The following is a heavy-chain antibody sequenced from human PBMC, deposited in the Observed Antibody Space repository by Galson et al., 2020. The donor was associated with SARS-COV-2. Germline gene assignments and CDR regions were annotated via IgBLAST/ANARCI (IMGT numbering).Heavy chain of an antibody. V-gene: IGHV4-61*02. Sequence: SATLSLTCTVSGYSFTRDNYLWSWIRQPAGKGLEWIGRIHTSGSALHNPSLKSRLSIFLDMSKNQFSLDLTSVTAADTAVYYCARGRPHHYGSGTYYNNFDNWGPGTLVTVSS. D-gene: IGHD3-10*01. J-gene: IGHJ4*02. CDR2: IHTSGSA. CDR3: ARGRPHHYGSGTYYNNFDN. CDR1: GYSFTRDNYL.